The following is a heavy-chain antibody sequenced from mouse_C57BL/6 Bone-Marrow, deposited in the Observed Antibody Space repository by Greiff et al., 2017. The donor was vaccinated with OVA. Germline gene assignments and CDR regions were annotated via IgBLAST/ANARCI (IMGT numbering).Heavy chain of an antibody. CDR2: IWSGGGT. D-gene: IGHD1-1*01. V-gene: IGHV2-2*01. Sequence: QVQLQQSGPGLVQPSQSLSITCTVSGFSLTSYGVHWVRQSPGKGLEWRGVIWSGGGTDYNAAFISRLSLSKDNSKSQVFFKMNSLQADETAIYYCARGYYGVDDWGQGTTLTVSS. CDR1: GFSLTSYG. CDR3: ARGYYGVDD. J-gene: IGHJ2*01.